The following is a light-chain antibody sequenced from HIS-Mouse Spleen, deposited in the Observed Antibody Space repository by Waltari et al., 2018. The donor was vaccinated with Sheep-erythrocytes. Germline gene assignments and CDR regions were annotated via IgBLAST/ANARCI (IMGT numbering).Light chain of an antibody. CDR1: SSDVGSYNL. CDR2: EGS. J-gene: IGLJ2*01. CDR3: CSYAGSSTLV. V-gene: IGLV2-23*01. Sequence: QSALTQPASVSGSPGQSITISCTGTSSDVGSYNLVSLYQQHPGKVPQLMIYEGSKRPSGVSNRFSGAKSGNTASLTISGLQAEDEADYYCCSYAGSSTLVFGGGTKLTVL.